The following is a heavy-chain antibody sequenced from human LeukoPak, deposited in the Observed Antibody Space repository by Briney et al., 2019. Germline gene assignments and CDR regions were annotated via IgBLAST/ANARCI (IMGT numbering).Heavy chain of an antibody. Sequence: GGSLRLSCAASGFTFSSYAMRWVPQAPGKGLEWVSAISGSGGSTYYADSVKGRFTISRDNSKNTLYLQMNSLRAEDTAVYYCAKHSIAAQHGMDVWGQGTTVTVSS. J-gene: IGHJ6*02. CDR3: AKHSIAAQHGMDV. V-gene: IGHV3-23*01. D-gene: IGHD6-6*01. CDR1: GFTFSSYA. CDR2: ISGSGGST.